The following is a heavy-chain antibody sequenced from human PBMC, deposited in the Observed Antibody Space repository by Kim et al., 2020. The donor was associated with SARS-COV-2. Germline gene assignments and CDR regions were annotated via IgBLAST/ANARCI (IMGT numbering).Heavy chain of an antibody. V-gene: IGHV4-59*08. D-gene: IGHD3-3*01. CDR2: IYYSGST. Sequence: SETLSLTCTVSGGSISSYYWSWIRQPPGKGLEWIGYIYYSGSTNYNPSLKSRVTISVDTSKNQFSLKLSSVTAADTAVYYCARTAPHGYYDFWGGLPHAFDIWGQGTMVTVSS. CDR3: ARTAPHGYYDFWGGLPHAFDI. CDR1: GGSISSYY. J-gene: IGHJ3*02.